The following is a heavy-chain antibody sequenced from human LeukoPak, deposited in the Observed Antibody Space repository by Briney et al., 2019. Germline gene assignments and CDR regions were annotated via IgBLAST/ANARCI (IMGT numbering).Heavy chain of an antibody. CDR2: IYSSGST. J-gene: IGHJ4*02. V-gene: IGHV4-59*01. Sequence: SETLSLTCTVSGVSISGYYWGWIRQPPGKGLEWIGYIYSSGSTNYNPSLKSRVTISVDTSKNQFSLKLSSVTAADTAVYYCARDQSGSCGIDSWGQGTLVTVSS. CDR3: ARDQSGSCGIDS. CDR1: GVSISGYY. D-gene: IGHD1-26*01.